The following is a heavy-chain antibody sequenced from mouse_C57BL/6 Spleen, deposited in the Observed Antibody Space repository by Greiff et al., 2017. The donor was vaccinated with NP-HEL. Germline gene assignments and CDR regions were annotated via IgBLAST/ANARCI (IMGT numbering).Heavy chain of an antibody. Sequence: QVQLQQPGAELVKPGASVKLSCKASGYTFTSYWMHWVKQRPGQGLEWIGMIHPNSGSTNYNEKFKSKATLTVDKSSSTAYMQLSSLTSEDSAVYYCARAIYYDYSGPYYYAMDYWGQGTSVTVSS. V-gene: IGHV1-64*01. D-gene: IGHD2-4*01. CDR3: ARAIYYDYSGPYYYAMDY. CDR1: GYTFTSYW. J-gene: IGHJ4*01. CDR2: IHPNSGST.